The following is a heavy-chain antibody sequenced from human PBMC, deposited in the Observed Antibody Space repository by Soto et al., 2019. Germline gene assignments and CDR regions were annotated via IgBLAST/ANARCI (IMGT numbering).Heavy chain of an antibody. Sequence: QVQLVQSGAEVKQPGASLKVSCKATGYSFSSYGFIWVRQAPGQGLKWMGWISGYNGDTNYARSLKGGATMTTVPSTTTVYMELRSLRPDDTAVYYCVRAEAYSSSWYAMDVWGQGTTVTVSS. CDR1: GYSFSSYG. CDR3: VRAEAYSSSWYAMDV. J-gene: IGHJ6*02. D-gene: IGHD6-13*01. CDR2: ISGYNGDT. V-gene: IGHV1-18*01.